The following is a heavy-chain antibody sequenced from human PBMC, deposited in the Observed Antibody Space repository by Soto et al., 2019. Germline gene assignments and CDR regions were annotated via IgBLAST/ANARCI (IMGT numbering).Heavy chain of an antibody. V-gene: IGHV3-23*01. Sequence: GSLRLSCAASGFTFSRFDMSWVRQAPGKGLDWVSAISGSGGSTYSADSVKGRFTIGRYNSKHTLYLQMSSLRAEDTAVYSCASGFSGGKGSPPDFWGQGSLVTVSS. CDR3: ASGFSGGKGSPPDF. CDR1: GFTFSRFD. CDR2: ISGSGGST. J-gene: IGHJ4*02. D-gene: IGHD2-15*01.